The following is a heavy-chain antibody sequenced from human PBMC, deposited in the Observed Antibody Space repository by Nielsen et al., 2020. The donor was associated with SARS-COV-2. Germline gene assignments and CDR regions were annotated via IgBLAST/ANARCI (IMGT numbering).Heavy chain of an antibody. V-gene: IGHV1-2*02. J-gene: IGHJ5*02. Sequence: ASVKVSCKASGYTFTDYYIHWVRQAPGQGLEWMGWFNPGSGGTKYAQQFQGRVTTTRDMSVNTAYMELSGLTSDDTAVYYCARGAQQWLADSWGQGTLVTVPS. CDR1: GYTFTDYY. CDR2: FNPGSGGT. CDR3: ARGAQQWLADS. D-gene: IGHD6-19*01.